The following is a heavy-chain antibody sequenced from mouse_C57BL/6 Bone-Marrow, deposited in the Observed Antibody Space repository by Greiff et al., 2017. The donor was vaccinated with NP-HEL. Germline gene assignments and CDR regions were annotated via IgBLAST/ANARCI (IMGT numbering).Heavy chain of an antibody. CDR2: INYDGSST. V-gene: IGHV5-16*01. D-gene: IGHD3-3*01. CDR1: GFTFSDYY. Sequence: EVMLVESEGGLVQPGRSMKLSCTASGFTFSDYYMAWVRQVPEKGLEWVANINYDGSSTYYLDSLKSRFIISRDNAKNILYLQMSSLKSEDTATYYCSRDRGFGYFDYWGQGTTLTVSS. CDR3: SRDRGFGYFDY. J-gene: IGHJ2*01.